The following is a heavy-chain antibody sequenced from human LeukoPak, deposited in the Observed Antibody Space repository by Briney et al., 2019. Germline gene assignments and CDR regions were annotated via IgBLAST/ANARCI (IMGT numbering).Heavy chain of an antibody. J-gene: IGHJ4*02. V-gene: IGHV1-8*01. CDR1: GYSFTSYD. Sequence: ASVKVSCKASGYSFTSYDINWVRQATGQGLEWMGWMNPNSGNTGYAQKFQGRVTMTRNTSISTAYMELSSLRSEDTAVYYCARGFDDFWSGSPFGYWGQGTLVTVSS. CDR3: ARGFDDFWSGSPFGY. CDR2: MNPNSGNT. D-gene: IGHD3-3*01.